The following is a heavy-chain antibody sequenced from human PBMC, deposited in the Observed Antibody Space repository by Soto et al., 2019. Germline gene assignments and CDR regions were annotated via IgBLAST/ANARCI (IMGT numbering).Heavy chain of an antibody. CDR3: ARDVSGDLGFFLAHYRRFGMDV. Sequence: SLSITCAVYGGSFSGYYWSWIRQPPGKGLEWIGEINHSGSTNYNPSLKSRVTISVDTSKNQFSLKLSSVTAADTAVYYCARDVSGDLGFFLAHYRRFGMDVWGQGTRVTVSS. CDR1: GGSFSGYY. V-gene: IGHV4-34*01. D-gene: IGHD3-10*01. CDR2: INHSGST. J-gene: IGHJ6*02.